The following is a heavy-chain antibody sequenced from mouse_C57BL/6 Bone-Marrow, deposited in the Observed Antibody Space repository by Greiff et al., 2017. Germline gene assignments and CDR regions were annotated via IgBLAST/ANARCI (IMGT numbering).Heavy chain of an antibody. V-gene: IGHV1-47*01. J-gene: IGHJ2*01. CDR3: ARGGNYGGYYFDY. CDR1: GYTFTTYP. Sequence: LMESGAELVKPGASVKMSCTASGYTFTTYPIEWMKQNHGKSLEWIGNFHPYNDDTKYNEKFKGKATLTVEKSSSTVYLELSRLTSDDSAVYYCARGGNYGGYYFDYWGQGTTLTVAS. CDR2: FHPYNDDT. D-gene: IGHD2-1*01.